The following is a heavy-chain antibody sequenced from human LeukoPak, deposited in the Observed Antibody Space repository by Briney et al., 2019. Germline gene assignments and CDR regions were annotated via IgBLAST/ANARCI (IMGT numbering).Heavy chain of an antibody. Sequence: PGGSLRLSCAASGFTLSGSAMHWVRQASGKGLEWVGRIRSKANSYATAYAASVKGRFTISRDDSKNTAYLQMNSLKTEDTAVYYCTRRGYCSSTSCSGGGYYGMDVWGKGTTVTVSS. CDR3: TRRGYCSSTSCSGGGYYGMDV. J-gene: IGHJ6*04. V-gene: IGHV3-73*01. CDR1: GFTLSGSA. D-gene: IGHD2-2*01. CDR2: IRSKANSYAT.